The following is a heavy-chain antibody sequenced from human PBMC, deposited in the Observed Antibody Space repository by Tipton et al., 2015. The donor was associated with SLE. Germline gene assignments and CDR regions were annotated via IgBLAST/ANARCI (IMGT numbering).Heavy chain of an antibody. V-gene: IGHV4-59*02. CDR2: IHYTGST. CDR1: GFTVSSNY. CDR3: ARVLGGSNWFDP. D-gene: IGHD2-15*01. J-gene: IGHJ5*02. Sequence: LRLSCAASGFTVSSNYMSWVRQAPGKGLEWIGSIHYTGSTNYNPSLKSRVTLSLDTSKKQFSLNLSSVTAADTAVYYCARVLGGSNWFDPWGQGTLVTVSS.